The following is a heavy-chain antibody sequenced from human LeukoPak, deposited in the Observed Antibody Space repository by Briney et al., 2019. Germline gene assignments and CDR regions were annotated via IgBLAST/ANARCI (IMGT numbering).Heavy chain of an antibody. CDR1: GGSISSGSYY. V-gene: IGHV4-61*02. CDR2: IYTSGST. D-gene: IGHD6-13*01. Sequence: KPSETLSLTCTVSGGSISSGSYYWSWIRQPAGKGLEWIGRIYTSGSTNYNPSLKSRATISVDTSKNQFSLKLSSVTAADTAVYYCARDSGTGIADQGGYFDYWGQGTLVTVSS. CDR3: ARDSGTGIADQGGYFDY. J-gene: IGHJ4*02.